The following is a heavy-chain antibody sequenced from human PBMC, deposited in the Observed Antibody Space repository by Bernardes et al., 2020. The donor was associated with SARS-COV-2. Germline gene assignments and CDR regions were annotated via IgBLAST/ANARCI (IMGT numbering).Heavy chain of an antibody. V-gene: IGHV3-30-3*01. CDR2: ISYDGNNK. CDR3: ARDRGSIILSYFAY. CDR1: GFTFTSYA. D-gene: IGHD3-10*01. J-gene: IGHJ4*02. Sequence: GGSLRLSCAASGFTFTSYAMHWVRQAPGKGLEWVALISYDGNNKYYADSVKGRFTISRDNSKNTLYLQMNSLRAEDTAVYYCARDRGSIILSYFAYWGQGTLVTVSS.